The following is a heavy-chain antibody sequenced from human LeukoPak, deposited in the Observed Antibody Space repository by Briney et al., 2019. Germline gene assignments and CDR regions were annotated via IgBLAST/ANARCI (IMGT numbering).Heavy chain of an antibody. J-gene: IGHJ4*02. V-gene: IGHV4-59*04. CDR3: ARRNYYDSSAYYGL. D-gene: IGHD3-22*01. CDR1: GGSISSYY. CDR2: IYYSGST. Sequence: SETLSLTCTVSGGSISSYYWSWIRQPPGKGLEWIGYIYYSGSTYYNPSLKSRVTMSVDTSKSQFSLKLSSVTAADTAVYYCARRNYYDSSAYYGLWGQGTLVTVSS.